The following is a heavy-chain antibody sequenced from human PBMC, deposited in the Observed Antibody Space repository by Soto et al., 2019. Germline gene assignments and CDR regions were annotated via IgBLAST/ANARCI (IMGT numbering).Heavy chain of an antibody. J-gene: IGHJ2*01. V-gene: IGHV2-5*02. CDR3: ARRTRDGYNAWYFDL. D-gene: IGHD5-12*01. CDR1: GTSGVG. CDR2: IYWDNDK. Sequence: SGPTLVNPTQTLTLTCTFSGTSGVGVGWIRQPPGKALEWLAVIYWDNDKRYSPSLKNRLTINKDTSKNQVVLTMTNMDPVDTATYYCARRTRDGYNAWYFDLWGRGTLVTVSS.